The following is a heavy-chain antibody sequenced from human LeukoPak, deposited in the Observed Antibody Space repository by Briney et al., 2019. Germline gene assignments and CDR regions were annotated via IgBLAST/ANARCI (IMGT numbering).Heavy chain of an antibody. J-gene: IGHJ4*02. CDR3: ARGGSPYDSSGYYDY. V-gene: IGHV1-46*01. D-gene: IGHD3-22*01. CDR1: GYTFTSYY. CDR2: INPSGGST. Sequence: ASVNVSCKASGYTFTSYYMHWVRQAPGQGLEWMGIINPSGGSTSYAQKFQGRVTMTRDTSTSTVYMELSSLRSEDTAAYYCARGGSPYDSSGYYDYWGQGTLVTVSS.